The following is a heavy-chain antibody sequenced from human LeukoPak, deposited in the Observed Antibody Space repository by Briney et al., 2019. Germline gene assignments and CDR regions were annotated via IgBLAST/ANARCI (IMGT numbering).Heavy chain of an antibody. D-gene: IGHD1-26*01. Sequence: QASETLSLTCAVSGGSISSGGYSWSWIRQPPGKGLEWIGYIYYSGSTNYNPSLKSRVTISVDTSKNQFSLKLSSVTAADTAVYYCARDRSGSYYGDTTREYYFDYWGQGTLVTVSS. J-gene: IGHJ4*02. CDR2: IYYSGST. CDR1: GGSISSGGYS. CDR3: ARDRSGSYYGDTTREYYFDY. V-gene: IGHV4-61*08.